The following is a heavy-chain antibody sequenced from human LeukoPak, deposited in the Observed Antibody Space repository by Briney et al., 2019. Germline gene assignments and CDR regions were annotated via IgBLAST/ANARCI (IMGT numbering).Heavy chain of an antibody. J-gene: IGHJ4*02. CDR3: ARDNGAKQFDY. V-gene: IGHV3-23*01. CDR2: ITTSDGNT. CDR1: GFTFSSYT. Sequence: PGGSLRLSCAASGFTFSSYTMSWVRQAPGKGLEWVSTITTSDGNTYYADSVKGRFTVSRDNSKNTLFLQMNSLSAEDTAVYYCARDNGAKQFDYWGQGTLVIVSA. D-gene: IGHD2-8*01.